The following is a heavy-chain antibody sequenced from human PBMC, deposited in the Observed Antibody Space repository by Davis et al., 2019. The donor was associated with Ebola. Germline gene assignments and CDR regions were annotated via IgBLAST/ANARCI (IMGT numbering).Heavy chain of an antibody. D-gene: IGHD1-26*01. CDR1: GFTFSRYD. CDR3: AGGPWEYDY. V-gene: IGHV3-13*01. Sequence: GGSLRLSCAASGFTFSRYDMHWVRQATGKGLEWVSAIGTAGDTYYPGSVKGRFTISRDNSKNTLYLQIDSLRADDTALYYCAGGPWEYDYWGQGTLVTVSS. CDR2: IGTAGDT. J-gene: IGHJ4*02.